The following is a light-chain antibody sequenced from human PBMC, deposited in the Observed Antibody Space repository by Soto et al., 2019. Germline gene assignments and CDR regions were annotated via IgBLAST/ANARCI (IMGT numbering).Light chain of an antibody. Sequence: AIRMTQSPSSFSASTGDRATITCLASQGISSYLAWYQQKPGKAPKLLIYAASSLQSGVPSRFSGSGSGTDFTLTISSLQPEDFATYYCQQSYSTPITFGQGTRLEIK. CDR3: QQSYSTPIT. J-gene: IGKJ5*01. V-gene: IGKV1-8*01. CDR2: AAS. CDR1: QGISSY.